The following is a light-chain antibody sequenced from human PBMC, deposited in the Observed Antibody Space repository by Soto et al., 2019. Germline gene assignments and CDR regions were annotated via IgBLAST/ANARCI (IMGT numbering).Light chain of an antibody. CDR3: QQYYRTPRYT. V-gene: IGKV4-1*01. Sequence: DIVMTQSPDSLAVSLGERATINCKSSQSVLYSSNNKNYLAWYQQKPGQPPKLLIYWASTRESGVPDRFSGSGSGKDFTLTISSLQAEDVAVYYCQQYYRTPRYTFGQGTKLEIK. J-gene: IGKJ2*01. CDR1: QSVLYSSNNKNY. CDR2: WAS.